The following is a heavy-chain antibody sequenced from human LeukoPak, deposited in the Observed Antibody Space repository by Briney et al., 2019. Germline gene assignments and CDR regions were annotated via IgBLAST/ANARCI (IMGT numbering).Heavy chain of an antibody. CDR2: IYYSGST. V-gene: IGHV4-61*01. CDR3: ARDSPYSSGWYGAFDI. D-gene: IGHD6-19*01. CDR1: GGSVSSGSYY. J-gene: IGHJ3*02. Sequence: SETLSLTCTVSGGSVSSGSYYWSWIRQPPGKGLEWIGYIYYSGSTNYNPSLKSRVTISVDTSKNQFSLKLSSVTAADTAVYYCARDSPYSSGWYGAFDIWGQGTMVTVSS.